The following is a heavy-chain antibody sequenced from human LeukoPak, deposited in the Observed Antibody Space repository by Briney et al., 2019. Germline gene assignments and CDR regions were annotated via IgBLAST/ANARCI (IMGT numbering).Heavy chain of an antibody. CDR1: GGSISSGGYY. D-gene: IGHD3-22*01. V-gene: IGHV4-31*03. CDR2: IYYSGST. CDR3: ASRGYYYDSSGLK. J-gene: IGHJ4*02. Sequence: PSETLSLTCTVSGGSISSGGYYWSWIRQHPGKGLEWIGYIYYSGSTYYNPSLKSRVTISVDTSKNQFSLKLSSVTAADTAVYYCASRGYYYDSSGLKWSQGTLVTVSS.